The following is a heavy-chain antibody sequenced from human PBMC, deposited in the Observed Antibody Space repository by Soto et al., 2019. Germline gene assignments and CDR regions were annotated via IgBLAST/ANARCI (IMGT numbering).Heavy chain of an antibody. CDR1: GFTVSSNY. CDR3: ARHITMDPLLVY. V-gene: IGHV3-53*01. J-gene: IGHJ4*02. D-gene: IGHD3-10*01. Sequence: EVQLVESGGGLIQPGGSLRLSCAASGFTVSSNYMSWVRQAPGKGLEWVSVIYSGGSTYYADSVKGRFTISRNNSKKTLYLQMTRLRAEDTAVYSCARHITMDPLLVYWGQGTLVTVSS. CDR2: IYSGGST.